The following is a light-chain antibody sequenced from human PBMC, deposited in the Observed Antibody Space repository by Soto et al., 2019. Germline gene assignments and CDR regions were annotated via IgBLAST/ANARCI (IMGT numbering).Light chain of an antibody. J-gene: IGKJ1*01. CDR3: QQYFNTPWT. Sequence: DIVMTQSPDSLTVSLGERATINCKSSQNILYSSNNKNYLAWYQQKPGQPPKLLIYWASTRASGVPDRFSGSGSETDFTLTITSLQAEDVAIYYCQQYFNTPWTFGQGTKVDIK. CDR2: WAS. CDR1: QNILYSSNNKNY. V-gene: IGKV4-1*01.